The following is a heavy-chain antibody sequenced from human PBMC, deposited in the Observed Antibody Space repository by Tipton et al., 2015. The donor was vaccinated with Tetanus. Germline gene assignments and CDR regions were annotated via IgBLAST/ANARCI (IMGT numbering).Heavy chain of an antibody. CDR3: ARHKSGSFTPFDY. J-gene: IGHJ4*02. D-gene: IGHD3-3*01. CDR1: GGSIRGGTFY. Sequence: TLSLTCTVSGGSIRGGTFYWGWIRQPPGKGLEWIGSIYESGDTYYIPSLKSRVTISVDTSKNQFSLNLSSMAPADTGVYYCARHKSGSFTPFDYWGQGTLVTVSS. V-gene: IGHV4-39*01. CDR2: IYESGDT.